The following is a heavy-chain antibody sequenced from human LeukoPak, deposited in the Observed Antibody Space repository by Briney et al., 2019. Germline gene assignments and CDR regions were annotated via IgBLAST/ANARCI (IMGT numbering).Heavy chain of an antibody. CDR3: ARGYYGSGYVFDY. V-gene: IGHV1-18*01. D-gene: IGHD3-10*01. J-gene: IGHJ4*02. CDR2: ISAYNGNT. Sequence: EASVKVSCKASGYTFTCYGISWVRQAPGQGLEWMGWISAYNGNTNYAQKLQGRVTITRNTSISTAYMELSSLRSEDTAVYYCARGYYGSGYVFDYWGQGTLVTVSS. CDR1: GYTFTCYG.